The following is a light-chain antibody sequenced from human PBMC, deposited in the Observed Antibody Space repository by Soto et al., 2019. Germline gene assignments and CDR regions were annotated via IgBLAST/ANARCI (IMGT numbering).Light chain of an antibody. J-gene: IGLJ3*02. Sequence: QLVLTQPPSASGSPGQSVTISCTGTSSDVGGYNYVSWYQQHPGKAPKLMIYEVSKRPSGVPDRFSGSKSGNTASLTVSGLQTEDEADYYCSSYAGSEWVFGGGTKLTVL. V-gene: IGLV2-8*01. CDR1: SSDVGGYNY. CDR3: SSYAGSEWV. CDR2: EVS.